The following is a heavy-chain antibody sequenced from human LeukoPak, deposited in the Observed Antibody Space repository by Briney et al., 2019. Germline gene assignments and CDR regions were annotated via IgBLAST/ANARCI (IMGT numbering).Heavy chain of an antibody. J-gene: IGHJ6*03. Sequence: SETLSLTCGVSGGSFSDYYWGWIRQSPWGLEWIGEISHGGSANYNPSLKSRVTISVDTSKNQFSLHLSSVTAADSAVYFCARGSMRRRYFYYYMDVWGNGTTVTVSS. CDR2: ISHGGSA. V-gene: IGHV4-34*01. CDR1: GGSFSDYY. CDR3: ARGSMRRRYFYYYMDV.